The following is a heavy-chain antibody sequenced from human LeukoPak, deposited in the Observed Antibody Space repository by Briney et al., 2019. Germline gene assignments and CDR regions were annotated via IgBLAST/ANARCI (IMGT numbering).Heavy chain of an antibody. Sequence: GGSLRLSCAASGFTFSTNWMHWVRQAPGKGLVWVSLINSDGSSTRYADSVKGRFTISRDNAKNTLYLQMNSLRAEDTAVYYCARDLSESLDYWGQGTLVTVSS. CDR3: ARDLSESLDY. V-gene: IGHV3-74*01. CDR1: GFTFSTNW. D-gene: IGHD3-3*01. CDR2: INSDGSST. J-gene: IGHJ4*02.